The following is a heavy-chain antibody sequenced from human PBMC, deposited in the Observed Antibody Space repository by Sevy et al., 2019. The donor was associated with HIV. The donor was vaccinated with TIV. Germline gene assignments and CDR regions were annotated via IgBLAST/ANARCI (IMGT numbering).Heavy chain of an antibody. CDR1: GGSISSYY. Sequence: SETLSLTCTVSGGSISSYYWSWIRQPPGKGLEWIGYIYYSGSTNYNPSLKSRVTKSVDTSKNQFSLKLSSVTAADTAVYYCARFEYSSSSGGARDYWGQGTLVTVSS. CDR2: IYYSGST. V-gene: IGHV4-59*08. CDR3: ARFEYSSSSGGARDY. J-gene: IGHJ4*02. D-gene: IGHD6-6*01.